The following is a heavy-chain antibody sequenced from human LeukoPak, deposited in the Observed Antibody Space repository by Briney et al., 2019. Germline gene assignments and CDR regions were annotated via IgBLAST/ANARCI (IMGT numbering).Heavy chain of an antibody. D-gene: IGHD6-19*01. CDR1: GGSFSDYY. Sequence: SETLSLTCAVYGGSFSDYYWIWIRQSPGKGLEWIGEITHSGSTNYNPSLKSRVTISVDTSNNQFSLRLSSVTAADTAVYYCARRLYSSGHDAFDIWGQGTMATVSS. V-gene: IGHV4-34*01. J-gene: IGHJ3*02. CDR3: ARRLYSSGHDAFDI. CDR2: ITHSGST.